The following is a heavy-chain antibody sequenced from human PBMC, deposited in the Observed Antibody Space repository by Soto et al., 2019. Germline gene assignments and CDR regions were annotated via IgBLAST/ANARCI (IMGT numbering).Heavy chain of an antibody. V-gene: IGHV3-21*01. Sequence: GGSLRLSCTASGFTFSTSAMSWVRQAPGRGLEWVSGISGSGVGIYYADSVKGRFTISRDNAKNSLYLQMNSLRAEDTAVYYCARAFSRTYYYDSSGYFWNAFDIWGQGTMVTVSS. J-gene: IGHJ3*02. CDR1: GFTFSTSA. CDR2: ISGSGVGI. D-gene: IGHD3-22*01. CDR3: ARAFSRTYYYDSSGYFWNAFDI.